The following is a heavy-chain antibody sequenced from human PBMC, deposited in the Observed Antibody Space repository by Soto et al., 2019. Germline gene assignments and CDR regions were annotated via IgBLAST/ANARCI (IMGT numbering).Heavy chain of an antibody. CDR1: DGSFRGYY. CDR2: INHSGST. Sequence: SETLSLTNAVYDGSFRGYYWRRIRQHPGKGLEWIGEINHSGSTNYNPSLKSRVTISVDTSKNQFSLKLSSVTAADTAVYYCASGRYCGSTRCADFEYWGQGIPVTVSS. V-gene: IGHV4-34*01. D-gene: IGHD2-2*01. J-gene: IGHJ4*02. CDR3: ASGRYCGSTRCADFEY.